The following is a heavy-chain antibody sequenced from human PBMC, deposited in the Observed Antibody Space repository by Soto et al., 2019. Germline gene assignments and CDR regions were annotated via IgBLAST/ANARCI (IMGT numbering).Heavy chain of an antibody. Sequence: EVQLVESGGGWIQPGRSLKVTCAASGFSFDNVAMHWVRQAPGKGLEWVAGISWSSHETGYVDSVKGRFTISRDNAKNSLYLQMTSLRAEDTALYYCAKGWTFISADGFDFWGQGTMVTVSS. V-gene: IGHV3-9*01. J-gene: IGHJ3*01. CDR3: AKGWTFISADGFDF. CDR2: ISWSSHET. D-gene: IGHD3-10*01. CDR1: GFSFDNVA.